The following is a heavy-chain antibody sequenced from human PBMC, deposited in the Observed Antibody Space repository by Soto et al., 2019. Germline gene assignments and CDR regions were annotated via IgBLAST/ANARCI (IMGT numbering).Heavy chain of an antibody. CDR3: ARGRASGSYYLLDY. CDR1: GNTFTSYD. J-gene: IGHJ4*02. CDR2: INPNSGNI. Sequence: GASVKVSCKSSGNTFTSYDINWVRQATGHGLEWMGWINPNSGNIGYAQKFQGRVTMTRDTAIRTAYMEVSRLRSDDTAVYYCARGRASGSYYLLDYRGQGPLVTVSS. V-gene: IGHV1-8*01. D-gene: IGHD3-10*01.